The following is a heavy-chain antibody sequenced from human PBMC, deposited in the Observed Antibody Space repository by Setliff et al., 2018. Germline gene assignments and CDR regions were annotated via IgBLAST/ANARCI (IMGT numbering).Heavy chain of an antibody. CDR2: IRSKAFSYAT. CDR3: CSGSYLFVY. D-gene: IGHD1-26*01. CDR1: GFTFSGSA. V-gene: IGHV3-73*01. Sequence: GGSLRLSCAVSGFTFSGSAVHWVRQASGKGLEWVGRIRSKAFSYATRYTESMKGRFTISRDNSKNTLYLQMNSLRAEDTAVYYCCSGSYLFVYWGQGSLVTSPQ. J-gene: IGHJ4*02.